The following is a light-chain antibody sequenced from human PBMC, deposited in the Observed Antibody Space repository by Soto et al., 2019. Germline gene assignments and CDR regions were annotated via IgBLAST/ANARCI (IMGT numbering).Light chain of an antibody. CDR1: SGHSSYA. Sequence: QSVLTQSPSASASLGASVKLTCTLSSGHSSYAIAWHQQQPGKGPRYLMKLKSDGSHSRGDGIPDRFSGSSSGAERYLTISSLQSEDEADYYCQTWGTGIRGVFGGGTQLTVL. J-gene: IGLJ3*02. V-gene: IGLV4-69*01. CDR3: QTWGTGIRGV. CDR2: LKSDGSH.